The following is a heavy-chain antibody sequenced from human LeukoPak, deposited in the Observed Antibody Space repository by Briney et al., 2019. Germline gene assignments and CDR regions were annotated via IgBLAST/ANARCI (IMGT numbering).Heavy chain of an antibody. J-gene: IGHJ4*02. Sequence: GESLKISYKGSGYSFTNYWIGWVRQMPGKGLECMGLIYPGDSDTRYTPSFQGQVTISADKSITTAYLQWSSLKASDTAIYYCARLNGRIGYYGDYWGQGTLVTVSS. CDR3: ARLNGRIGYYGDY. CDR1: GYSFTNYW. V-gene: IGHV5-51*01. D-gene: IGHD3-3*01. CDR2: IYPGDSDT.